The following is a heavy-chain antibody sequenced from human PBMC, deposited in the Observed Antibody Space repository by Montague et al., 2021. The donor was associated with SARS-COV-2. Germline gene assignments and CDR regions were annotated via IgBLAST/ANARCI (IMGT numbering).Heavy chain of an antibody. CDR2: ISTTGSP. Sequence: TLSLTCTLSGDSISRNNLYWTWIRQPAGKGLEWIGRISTTGSPEXXPSLKSRVTLSLDTPKNQFSLRLSSVTAADTAMYYCTIEGHITTICSGCPRNWFDPWGQGTLVTVSS. CDR3: TIEGHITTICSGCPRNWFDP. D-gene: IGHD2-2*01. V-gene: IGHV4-61*02. J-gene: IGHJ5*02. CDR1: GDSISRNNLY.